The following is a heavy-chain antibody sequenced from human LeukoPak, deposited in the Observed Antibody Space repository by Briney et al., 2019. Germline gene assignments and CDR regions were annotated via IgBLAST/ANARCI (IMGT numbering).Heavy chain of an antibody. CDR2: ISYDGSNK. D-gene: IGHD3-10*01. Sequence: GGSLRLSCAASGFTFSSYAMHWVRQAPGKGLEWVAVISYDGSNKYYADSVKGRFTISRDNSKNTLYLQMNSLRAKDTAVYYCARDRPILWFGELSGGLDYWGQGTLVTVSS. V-gene: IGHV3-30*01. CDR1: GFTFSSYA. J-gene: IGHJ4*02. CDR3: ARDRPILWFGELSGGLDY.